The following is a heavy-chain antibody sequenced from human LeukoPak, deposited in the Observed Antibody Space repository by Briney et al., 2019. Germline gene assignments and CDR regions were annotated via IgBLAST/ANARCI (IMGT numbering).Heavy chain of an antibody. CDR1: GFTFDDYA. CDR3: AKDIGYSYGFHY. Sequence: PGRSLRLSCAASGFTFDDYAMQWVRQAPGKGLEWVSGISWNSGSIGYADSVKGRFTISRDNAKNSLYLQMNSLRAEDTALYYCAKDIGYSYGFHYWGQGTLVTVSS. V-gene: IGHV3-9*01. CDR2: ISWNSGSI. D-gene: IGHD5-18*01. J-gene: IGHJ4*02.